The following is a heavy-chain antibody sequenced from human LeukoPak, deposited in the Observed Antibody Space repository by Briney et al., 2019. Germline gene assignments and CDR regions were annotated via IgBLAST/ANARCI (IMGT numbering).Heavy chain of an antibody. V-gene: IGHV1-69*04. CDR2: IIPILGRA. Sequence: ASVKVSCKASGGTFSSYAISWVRQAPGQGLEWMGRIIPILGRANYAQKFQGRVTITADKSTSAAYMELSSLRSEDTAVYYCARDGRGGYDYKPNWFDPWGQGTLVTVSS. D-gene: IGHD5-12*01. CDR1: GGTFSSYA. J-gene: IGHJ5*02. CDR3: ARDGRGGYDYKPNWFDP.